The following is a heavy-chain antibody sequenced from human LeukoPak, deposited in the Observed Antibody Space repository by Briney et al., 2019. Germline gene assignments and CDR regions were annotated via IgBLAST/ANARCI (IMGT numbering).Heavy chain of an antibody. CDR3: ARDSGGNSGVDY. CDR2: IYYSGST. J-gene: IGHJ4*02. D-gene: IGHD4-23*01. Sequence: SETLSLTCTVSGGSISSYYWSWIRQPPGKGLEWIGYIYYSGSTNYNPSLKSRVTISVDTSKIQFSLKLSSVTAADTAVYYCARDSGGNSGVDYWGQGTLVTVSS. CDR1: GGSISSYY. V-gene: IGHV4-59*01.